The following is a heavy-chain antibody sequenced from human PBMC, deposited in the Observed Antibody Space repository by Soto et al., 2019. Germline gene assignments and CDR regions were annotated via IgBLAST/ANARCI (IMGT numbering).Heavy chain of an antibody. CDR3: AKPYGSGSYYRNNFDY. D-gene: IGHD3-10*01. Sequence: QVQMVESGGGVVQPGGSLRLSCAASGFTFSAYGMHWVRQAPGKGLEWVAVMSSDGSINYYADSVKGRITISRDNSKNTLYLQMNSLRAEDTAVYYCAKPYGSGSYYRNNFDYWGQGTLVTVSS. CDR1: GFTFSAYG. V-gene: IGHV3-30*18. CDR2: MSSDGSIN. J-gene: IGHJ4*02.